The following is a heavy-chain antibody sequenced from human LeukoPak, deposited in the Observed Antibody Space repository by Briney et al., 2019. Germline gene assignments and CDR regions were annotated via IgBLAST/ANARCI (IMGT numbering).Heavy chain of an antibody. CDR1: GYSFCDFY. Sequence: GGPLRLSCAASGYSFCDFYMMWIPNSRGKARLWLSHISPSNTYTNLADSEKRRFTIYRDNANIYLYLQMHSLRAEDTSVYYCARGRYDMGVWGQGTTVTVSS. V-gene: IGHV3-11*06. J-gene: IGHJ6*02. CDR3: ARGRYDMGV. CDR2: ISPSNTYT.